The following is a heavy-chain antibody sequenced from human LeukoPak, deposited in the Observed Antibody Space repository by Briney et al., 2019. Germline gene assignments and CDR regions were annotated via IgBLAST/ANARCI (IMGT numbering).Heavy chain of an antibody. CDR1: GFTFSSYW. CDR3: ATAGNYRFDY. V-gene: IGHV3-74*01. D-gene: IGHD1-7*01. J-gene: IGHJ4*02. CDR2: INSDGSTI. Sequence: GGSLRLSCAASGFTFSSYWMHWVRQAPGKGLVWVSRINSDGSTINYADSVKGRFTISRDNAKNTLYLQMNSLRAEDTAVYYCATAGNYRFDYWGQGTLVTVSS.